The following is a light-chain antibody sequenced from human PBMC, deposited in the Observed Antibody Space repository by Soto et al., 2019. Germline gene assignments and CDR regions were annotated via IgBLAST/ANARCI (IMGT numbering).Light chain of an antibody. J-gene: IGKJ1*01. V-gene: IGKV1-5*03. CDR3: QHYNSYSEA. CDR1: QTISSW. Sequence: DLQITLSPYTLAGSSGARLTITFRASQTISSWLAWYQQKPGQAPKLLIYKASTLKSGVPSRFSGSGSGTEFTLTISSLQPDDFATYYCQHYNSYSEAFGQGTKVDIK. CDR2: KAS.